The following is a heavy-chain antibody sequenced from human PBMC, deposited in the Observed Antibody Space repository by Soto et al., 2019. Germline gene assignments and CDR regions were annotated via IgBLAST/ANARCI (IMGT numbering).Heavy chain of an antibody. CDR2: ISYDGSNK. V-gene: IGHV3-30-3*01. CDR1: GFTFSSYA. J-gene: IGHJ5*02. Sequence: GGSLRLSCAASGFTFSSYAMHWVRQAPGKELEWVAIISYDGSNKYYVDSVKGRFTISRDNSKNTVYLQMNSLRGEDTAVYYCARATAPGGFSWFDPWGQGTLVTVSS. CDR3: ARATAPGGFSWFDP. D-gene: IGHD3-16*01.